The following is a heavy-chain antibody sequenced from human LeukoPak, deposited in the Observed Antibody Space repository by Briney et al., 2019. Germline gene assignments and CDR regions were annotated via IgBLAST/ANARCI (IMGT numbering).Heavy chain of an antibody. CDR2: ISYDGSNK. D-gene: IGHD6-19*01. Sequence: GGSLRLSCAASGFTFSSYGMHWVRQAPGKGLEWVAVISYDGSNKYYADSVKGRFTISRDNSKNTLYLQMNSRGDEGTAVYYCGKGKKTSGWYGGLGSFDYWGQGTLVTVSS. CDR1: GFTFSSYG. J-gene: IGHJ4*02. V-gene: IGHV3-30*18. CDR3: GKGKKTSGWYGGLGSFDY.